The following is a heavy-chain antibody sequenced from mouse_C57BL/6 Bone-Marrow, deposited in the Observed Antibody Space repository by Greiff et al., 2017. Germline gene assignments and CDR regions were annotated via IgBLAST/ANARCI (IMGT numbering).Heavy chain of an antibody. V-gene: IGHV1-55*01. Sequence: QVQLQQSGAELVKPGASVKMSCKASGYTFTSYWITWVKQRPGQGLEWIGDIYPGSGSTNYNEKFKSKATLTVDTSSSTAYMQLSSLTSEDSAVYYGARYYCGYDGFADWGQGTLVTVSA. CDR2: IYPGSGST. CDR1: GYTFTSYW. CDR3: ARYYCGYDGFAD. J-gene: IGHJ3*01. D-gene: IGHD2-2*01.